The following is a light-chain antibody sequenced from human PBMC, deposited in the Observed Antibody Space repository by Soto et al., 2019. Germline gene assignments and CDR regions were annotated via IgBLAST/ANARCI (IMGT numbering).Light chain of an antibody. Sequence: QSALTQPASVSGSPGQSVTISCTGTSSDVGSYNYVSWYQQHPGKAPRLMIYDVGDRPSGVSNRFSGSKSGNTASLTISGLQAEDEADYYCCSYTSSSTPYVFGSGTQLTVL. J-gene: IGLJ1*01. V-gene: IGLV2-14*01. CDR3: CSYTSSSTPYV. CDR1: SSDVGSYNY. CDR2: DVG.